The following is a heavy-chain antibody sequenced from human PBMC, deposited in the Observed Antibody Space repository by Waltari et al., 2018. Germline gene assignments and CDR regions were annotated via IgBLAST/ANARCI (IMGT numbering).Heavy chain of an antibody. CDR1: GYSISSGYY. D-gene: IGHD3-3*01. CDR2: IYDRGST. Sequence: QVQLQESGPGLVKPSETLSLTCTVSGYSISSGYYWGWIRQPPGKGLEWIGSIYDRGSTYYNPALKSRVTISVDTAKNQFSLKLSSVTAADTAVYYCARDLESTIFGVVIIGPYYFDYWGQGTLVTVSS. V-gene: IGHV4-38-2*02. CDR3: ARDLESTIFGVVIIGPYYFDY. J-gene: IGHJ4*02.